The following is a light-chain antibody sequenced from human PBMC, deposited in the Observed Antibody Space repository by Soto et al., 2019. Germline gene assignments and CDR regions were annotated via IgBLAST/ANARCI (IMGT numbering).Light chain of an antibody. CDR2: GNS. CDR1: SSNIGAGYD. J-gene: IGLJ2*01. Sequence: QAVVTQPPSVSGTPGQRVTISCTGSSSNIGAGYDVHWYQQLPGTAPKLLISGNSNRPSGVPDRFSGSKSGTSASLAITGLQAEDEADYYCQSCDSSLSDVVFGGGTKLTVL. V-gene: IGLV1-40*01. CDR3: QSCDSSLSDVV.